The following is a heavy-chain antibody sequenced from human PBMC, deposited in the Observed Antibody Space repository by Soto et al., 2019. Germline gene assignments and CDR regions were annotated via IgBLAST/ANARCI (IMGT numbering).Heavy chain of an antibody. CDR2: ISGSGGST. CDR3: ASRSRYYYYGMDV. CDR1: GFTFSSYA. Sequence: GGSLRLSCAASGFTFSSYAMSWVCQAPGKGLEWVSAISGSGGSTYYADSVKGRFTISRDNSKNTLYLQMNSLRAEDTAVYYCASRSRYYYYGMDVWGQGTTVTVSS. V-gene: IGHV3-23*01. D-gene: IGHD6-6*01. J-gene: IGHJ6*02.